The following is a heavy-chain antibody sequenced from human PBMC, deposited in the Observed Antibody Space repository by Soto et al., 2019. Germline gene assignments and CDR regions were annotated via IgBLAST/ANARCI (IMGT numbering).Heavy chain of an antibody. D-gene: IGHD3-10*01. Sequence: GHSCAASGFTLSSYGMHWVRQAPGKGLEWVAVISYDGSNKYYADSVKGRFTISRDNSKNTLYLQMNSLRAEDTAVYYCAKDETGYVPFGGMDVWGQGTTVTVSS. V-gene: IGHV3-30*18. CDR3: AKDETGYVPFGGMDV. J-gene: IGHJ6*02. CDR1: GFTLSSYG. CDR2: ISYDGSNK.